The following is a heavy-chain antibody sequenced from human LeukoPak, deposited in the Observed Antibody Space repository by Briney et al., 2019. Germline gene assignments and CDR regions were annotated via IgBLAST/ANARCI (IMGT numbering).Heavy chain of an antibody. V-gene: IGHV3-7*05. D-gene: IGHD1-26*01. J-gene: IGHJ4*02. CDR1: GFTFSSYW. Sequence: PGGSLRLSCAASGFTFSSYWMSWVRQAPGKGLEWVANIKQEDGSEKYYVDSVKGRFTSSRDNATNSLYLQMNSLRAEDTAVYYCARVCGRYGGAFDNWGQGTLVTVSS. CDR2: IKQEDGSEK. CDR3: ARVCGRYGGAFDN.